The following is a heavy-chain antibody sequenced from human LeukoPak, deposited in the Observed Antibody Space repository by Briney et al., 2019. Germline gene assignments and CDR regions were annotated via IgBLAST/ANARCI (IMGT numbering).Heavy chain of an antibody. V-gene: IGHV1-8*01. CDR1: GYTFTSYD. J-gene: IGHJ5*02. D-gene: IGHD2-2*01. Sequence: GASVKVSCKASGYTFTSYDINWVRHATGQGLEWMGWMNPNSGNTGYAQKFQGRVTMTRNTSISTAYMELSSLRSEDTAVYYCAREGDCSSTSCWFDPWGQGTLVTVSS. CDR2: MNPNSGNT. CDR3: AREGDCSSTSCWFDP.